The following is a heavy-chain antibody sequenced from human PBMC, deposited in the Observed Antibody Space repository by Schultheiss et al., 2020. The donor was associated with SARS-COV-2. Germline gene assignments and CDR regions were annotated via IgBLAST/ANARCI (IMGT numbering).Heavy chain of an antibody. D-gene: IGHD3-10*01. CDR2: ISYDGSNK. Sequence: GGSLRLSCAASGFTFSSYGMHWVRQAPGKGLEWVADISYDGSNKYYANSVKGRFTISRDNSKNTLYLQMNSLGAEDTAVYYCARDPGGFGAYYFDYWGQGTLVTVSS. CDR3: ARDPGGFGAYYFDY. J-gene: IGHJ4*02. V-gene: IGHV3-30-3*01. CDR1: GFTFSSYG.